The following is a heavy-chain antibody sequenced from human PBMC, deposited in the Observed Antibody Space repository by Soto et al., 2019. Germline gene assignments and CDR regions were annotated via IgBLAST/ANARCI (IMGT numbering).Heavy chain of an antibody. V-gene: IGHV1-18*01. CDR1: GYTFTTKF. Sequence: ASVKVSCKASGYTFTTKFIHWVRQAPGQGLEWMGWISAYNGNTNYAQKLQGRVTMTTDTSTSTAYMELRSLRSDDTAVYYCARFDYYDSSGYLDCGHKWGQGTLVTVSS. J-gene: IGHJ4*02. D-gene: IGHD3-22*01. CDR2: ISAYNGNT. CDR3: ARFDYYDSSGYLDCGHK.